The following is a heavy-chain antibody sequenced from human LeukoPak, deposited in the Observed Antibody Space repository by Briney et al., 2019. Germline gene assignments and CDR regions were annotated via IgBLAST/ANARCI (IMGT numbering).Heavy chain of an antibody. J-gene: IGHJ4*02. CDR2: INTDGSST. CDR3: ASASSHRIAAGGDY. Sequence: GGSLRLSCAASGFTFSSYWMHWVRQAPGEGLVWVSRINTDGSSTTYADSMKGRFTISRDNAKNTLYLQMNSLRVEDTAVYYCASASSHRIAAGGDYWGQGALVAVSS. CDR1: GFTFSSYW. V-gene: IGHV3-74*01. D-gene: IGHD6-13*01.